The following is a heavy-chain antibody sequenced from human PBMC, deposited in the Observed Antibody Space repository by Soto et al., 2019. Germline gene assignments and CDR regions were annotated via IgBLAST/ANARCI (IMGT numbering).Heavy chain of an antibody. Sequence: EVQLVESGGGLIQPGGSLRLSCAASAFTFSAYSMNWVRQAPGKGLEWVSYISSTSDTIHYTDSVKGRFTISRDNARNSLYLQMNSLRVEDTAVYYCARARIGSVTFYYYMDVWGKGTTVTVSS. CDR3: ARARIGSVTFYYYMDV. CDR1: AFTFSAYS. D-gene: IGHD4-17*01. CDR2: ISSTSDTI. V-gene: IGHV3-48*01. J-gene: IGHJ6*03.